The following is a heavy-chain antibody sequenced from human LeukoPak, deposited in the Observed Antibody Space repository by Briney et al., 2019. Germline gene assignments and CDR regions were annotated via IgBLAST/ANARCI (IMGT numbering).Heavy chain of an antibody. CDR1: GFTFDDYA. CDR3: AKDRGSYYRAAFDY. Sequence: GGSLRLSCAASGFTFDDYAMHWVRQAPGKGLEWVSGISWNSGSIGYADSVKGRFTISRDNAKNSLYLQMNSLRAEDTALYYCAKDRGSYYRAAFDYWGQGTLVTVSS. J-gene: IGHJ4*02. V-gene: IGHV3-9*01. CDR2: ISWNSGSI. D-gene: IGHD1-26*01.